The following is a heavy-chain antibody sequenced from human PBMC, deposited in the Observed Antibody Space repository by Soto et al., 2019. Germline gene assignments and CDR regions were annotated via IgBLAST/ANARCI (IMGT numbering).Heavy chain of an antibody. CDR1: GGSISSYY. CDR2: IYYSGST. V-gene: IGHV4-59*01. D-gene: IGHD3-3*01. Sequence: SETLSLTCTVSGGSISSYYWSWIRQPPGKGLEWIGDIYYSGSTNYNPSLKSRVTISVDTSKNQFSLKLSSVTAADTAVYYCARVGRSYYDFWSGYNWFDPWGQGTLVTVSS. CDR3: ARVGRSYYDFWSGYNWFDP. J-gene: IGHJ5*02.